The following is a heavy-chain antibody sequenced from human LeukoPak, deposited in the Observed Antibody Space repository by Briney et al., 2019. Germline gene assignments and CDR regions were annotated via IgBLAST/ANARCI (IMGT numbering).Heavy chain of an antibody. V-gene: IGHV5-51*01. CDR2: IFPADSDT. J-gene: IGHJ3*02. Sequence: GGSLKISCQGSGYRFISFYIGWVRPLPGKGLEWMGTIFPADSDTTYSPSFQGQVTMSADKSISTAYLQWSSLKASDTAMYYCARRYYDKRAFDIWGQGTMVTVSS. D-gene: IGHD3-22*01. CDR3: ARRYYDKRAFDI. CDR1: GYRFISFY.